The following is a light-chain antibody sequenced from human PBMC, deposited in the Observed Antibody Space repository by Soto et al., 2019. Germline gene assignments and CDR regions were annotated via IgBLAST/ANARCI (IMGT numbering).Light chain of an antibody. CDR1: QRISNY. CDR2: AAS. Sequence: DIQMTQSPSSLSASVGDRVTITCRASQRISNYLNWYQQKPGTAPKLLIFAASSLQSGVPSRLSGSGSGTDFTLTISSLQPEDFATYYCQQSYSTLWTFGQGTKVDIK. V-gene: IGKV1-39*01. CDR3: QQSYSTLWT. J-gene: IGKJ1*01.